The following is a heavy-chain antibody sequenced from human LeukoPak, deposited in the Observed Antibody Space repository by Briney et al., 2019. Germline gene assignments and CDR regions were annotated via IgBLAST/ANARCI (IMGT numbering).Heavy chain of an antibody. J-gene: IGHJ5*02. CDR3: ARDEGSGSPNWFDP. CDR2: IKQDGSEK. Sequence: PGGSLRLSCAASGFTFSSYWMSWVRQAPGKGLEWVANIKQDGSEKYYVDSVKGRFTISRDNAKNSLYLQMNSLRAEDTAVYYCARDEGSGSPNWFDPWGQGTLVTVSS. D-gene: IGHD3-10*01. CDR1: GFTFSSYW. V-gene: IGHV3-7*01.